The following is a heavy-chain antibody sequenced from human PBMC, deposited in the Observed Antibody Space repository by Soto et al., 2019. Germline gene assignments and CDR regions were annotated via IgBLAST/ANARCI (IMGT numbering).Heavy chain of an antibody. J-gene: IGHJ4*02. D-gene: IGHD6-19*01. CDR3: ARDLWGWYSLDY. Sequence: QVQLVESGGGVVQPGRSLRLSCAASGFTFSSYAMHWVRQAPGKGLEWVAVISYDGSNKYYADSVKGRFTISRDNSKNTLYLQMNSLRAEDTAVYYCARDLWGWYSLDYWGQGTLVTVSS. CDR1: GFTFSSYA. V-gene: IGHV3-30-3*01. CDR2: ISYDGSNK.